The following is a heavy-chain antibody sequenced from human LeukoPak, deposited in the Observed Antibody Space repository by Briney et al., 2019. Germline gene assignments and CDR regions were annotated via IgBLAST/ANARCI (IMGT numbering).Heavy chain of an antibody. CDR2: INPSGGST. CDR1: GYTFTSYY. D-gene: IGHD3-9*01. CDR3: AGDWGSERDLLTGYYIY. Sequence: ASVKVSCKTSGYTFTSYYMHWVRQAPGQGLDWMGIINPSGGSTSYAQKFQGRVTVTRDTSTSTVYMELSSLRSEDTAVYYCAGDWGSERDLLTGYYIYWGQGTLVTVSS. J-gene: IGHJ4*02. V-gene: IGHV1-46*01.